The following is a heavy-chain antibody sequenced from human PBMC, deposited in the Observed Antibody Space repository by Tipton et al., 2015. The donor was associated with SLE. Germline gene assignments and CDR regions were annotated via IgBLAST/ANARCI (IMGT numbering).Heavy chain of an antibody. J-gene: IGHJ4*02. V-gene: IGHV3-30*01. CDR2: ISNDGNYK. D-gene: IGHD2-15*01. Sequence: SLRLSCVASGFTFTSYALLWVRQAPGKGLEWVALISNDGNYKYYADSVKGRFAISRDNSKNTLYLQMNSLRPEDTAVYYCATLWGYCSVGRCYSAFWGQGTLVTVSS. CDR1: GFTFTSYA. CDR3: ATLWGYCSVGRCYSAF.